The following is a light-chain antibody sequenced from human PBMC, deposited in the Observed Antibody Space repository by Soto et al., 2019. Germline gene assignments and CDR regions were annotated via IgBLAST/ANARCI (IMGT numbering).Light chain of an antibody. V-gene: IGKV3-20*01. CDR1: QSVTSSY. CDR2: AIS. Sequence: EHVLTQSPGTLSLSPGERATLSCSASQSVTSSYLAWYKQKPGQAPSLLIDAISSRATGIPDRFSGSGSGTDFTLSISRLEPEDFAVYYCQQYDTSHLTFGGGTKVEIK. CDR3: QQYDTSHLT. J-gene: IGKJ4*01.